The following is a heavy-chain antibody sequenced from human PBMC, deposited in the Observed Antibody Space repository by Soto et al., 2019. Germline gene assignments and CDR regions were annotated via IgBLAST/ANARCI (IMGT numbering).Heavy chain of an antibody. V-gene: IGHV3-23*01. Sequence: EVQLLESGGGLVQPGGSLRLSCAASGFTFSSYAMSWVRQAPGKGLEWVSAISGSGGSTYYADSVKGRFTISRDNSKNTLYLQTNGLRAEDTAVYYCAKDTTLQSGFWFDPWGQGTLVTVSS. CDR3: AKDTTLQSGFWFDP. J-gene: IGHJ5*02. D-gene: IGHD1-1*01. CDR1: GFTFSSYA. CDR2: ISGSGGST.